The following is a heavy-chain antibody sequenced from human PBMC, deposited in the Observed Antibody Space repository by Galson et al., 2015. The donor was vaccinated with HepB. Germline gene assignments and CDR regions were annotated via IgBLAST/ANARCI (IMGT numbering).Heavy chain of an antibody. V-gene: IGHV3-53*01. Sequence: SLRLSCAASGFTVSSNHLSWVRQAPGKGLEWVSVIFSGGGTYFADSVKGRFTISRDSSKNTVYLQMNRLRAEDTAVYFCARGPSTAYTHGPRNYYYMDVWGKGTTVTVSS. CDR2: IFSGGGT. J-gene: IGHJ6*03. D-gene: IGHD5-18*01. CDR3: ARGPSTAYTHGPRNYYYMDV. CDR1: GFTVSSNH.